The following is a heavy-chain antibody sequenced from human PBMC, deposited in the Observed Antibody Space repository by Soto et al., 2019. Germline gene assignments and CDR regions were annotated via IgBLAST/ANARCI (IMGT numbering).Heavy chain of an antibody. V-gene: IGHV1-69*08. D-gene: IGHD3-16*01. J-gene: IGHJ6*02. Sequence: QVQLVQSGAEVKKPGSSVRVSCKASGTIFSSYTISWVRQAPGQGLEWMGRIIPLLGETNSAQKFQGRVTLTADKSTNTAYMELNSPRLEDTAVYYCARGLGGRMDDWGQGTTVTVSS. CDR3: ARGLGGRMDD. CDR1: GTIFSSYT. CDR2: IIPLLGET.